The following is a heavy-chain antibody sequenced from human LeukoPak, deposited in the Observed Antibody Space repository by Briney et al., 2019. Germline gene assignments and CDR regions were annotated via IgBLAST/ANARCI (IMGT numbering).Heavy chain of an antibody. V-gene: IGHV3-23*01. J-gene: IGHJ4*02. D-gene: IGHD2-2*01. CDR3: VKGGQDCSPTTCYYD. CDR1: GFNFRNYG. CDR2: VSDDGDKT. Sequence: PGGSLRLSCVASGFNFRNYGMNWVRQAPGKGLEWVAAVSDDGDKTYYGDSVKGRFTVSRDNSKNTLYLQMSSLRAEDTAVYYCVKGGQDCSPTTCYYDWGQGTLVTVSS.